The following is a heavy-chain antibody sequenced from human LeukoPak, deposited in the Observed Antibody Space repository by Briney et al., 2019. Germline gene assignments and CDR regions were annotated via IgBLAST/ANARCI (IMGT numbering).Heavy chain of an antibody. D-gene: IGHD4-23*01. Sequence: SETLSLTCTVSGGSISSYYWSWIRQPPGKGLEWIAYIFYSGSTDSNPSLKSRVTVSLDTSKNQFSLKLSSVTAADTAVYHCARHDPVVGTPDAFDIWGQGTMVTVSS. CDR2: IFYSGST. CDR3: ARHDPVVGTPDAFDI. J-gene: IGHJ3*02. CDR1: GGSISSYY. V-gene: IGHV4-59*08.